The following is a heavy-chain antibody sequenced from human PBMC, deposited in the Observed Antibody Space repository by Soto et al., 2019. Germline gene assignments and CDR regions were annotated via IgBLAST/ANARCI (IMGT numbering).Heavy chain of an antibody. CDR2: IKSDGGSA. D-gene: IGHD2-21*01. V-gene: IGHV3-74*01. J-gene: IGHJ6*03. Sequence: EVQLVESGGGLVQPGGSLRLSCAASGFTFSDFWLHWVRQAPEKGLVWVSRIKSDGGSANYAYSVKGRFTIFRDNAKNTVYLQMDSLRAEDTAVYYCARGAKGAYYVDVWGKGTTVTVSS. CDR3: ARGAKGAYYVDV. CDR1: GFTFSDFW.